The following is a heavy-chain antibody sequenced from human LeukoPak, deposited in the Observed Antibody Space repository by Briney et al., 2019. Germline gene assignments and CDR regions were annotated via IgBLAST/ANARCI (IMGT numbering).Heavy chain of an antibody. J-gene: IGHJ5*02. CDR1: GGSISSGGYY. D-gene: IGHD3-10*01. CDR3: AFYGSGSYYNDFSWFDP. Sequence: SQTLSLTCTVSGGSISSGGYYWSWIRQHPGKGLEWIGYIYYSGSTYYNPSLKSRVTISVDTSKNQFSLKLSSVTAADTAVYYCAFYGSGSYYNDFSWFDPWGQGTLVTVSS. CDR2: IYYSGST. V-gene: IGHV4-31*03.